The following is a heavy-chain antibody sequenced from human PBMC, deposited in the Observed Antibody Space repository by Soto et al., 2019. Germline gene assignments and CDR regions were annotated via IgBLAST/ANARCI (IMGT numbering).Heavy chain of an antibody. D-gene: IGHD3-10*01. V-gene: IGHV1-3*01. CDR3: AREATMVRGVPYPYYYYYYMDV. CDR2: INAGNGNT. Sequence: ASVKVSCKASGYTFTSYAMHWVRQAPGQRLEWMGWINAGNGNTKYSQKFQGRVTITRDTSASTAYMELSSLRSEDTAVYYCAREATMVRGVPYPYYYYYYMDVWGKGTTVTVSS. CDR1: GYTFTSYA. J-gene: IGHJ6*03.